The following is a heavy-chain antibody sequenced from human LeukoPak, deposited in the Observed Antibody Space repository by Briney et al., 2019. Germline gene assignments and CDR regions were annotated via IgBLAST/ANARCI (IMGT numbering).Heavy chain of an antibody. V-gene: IGHV3-66*02. CDR1: GFTVSTSS. CDR2: IYSGGST. CDR3: ARLAPSGFDP. D-gene: IGHD6-25*01. Sequence: GGSLRLSCAASGFTVSTSSMNWVRQAPGKGLEWVSVIYSGGSTYYADSVKGRFTISRDNSKNTLYLQMNSLRTEDTAVYYCARLAPSGFDPWGQGTLVTVSS. J-gene: IGHJ5*02.